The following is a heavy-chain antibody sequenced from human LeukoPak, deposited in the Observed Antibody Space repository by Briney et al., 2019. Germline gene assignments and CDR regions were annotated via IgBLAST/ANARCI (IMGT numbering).Heavy chain of an antibody. Sequence: GGSLRLTCAASGFTFGSFTMNWVRQAPGTGVEWVSSISFSSTFRHFSDSVQGRINSTRDNTKNSLYLEMNSLRAEDTAVYYCARGSPIVVVSANRTVYDYWGHGILVTVSS. CDR3: ARGSPIVVVSANRTVYDY. J-gene: IGHJ4*03. CDR1: GFTFGSFT. V-gene: IGHV3-21*01. CDR2: ISFSSTFR. D-gene: IGHD2-21*01.